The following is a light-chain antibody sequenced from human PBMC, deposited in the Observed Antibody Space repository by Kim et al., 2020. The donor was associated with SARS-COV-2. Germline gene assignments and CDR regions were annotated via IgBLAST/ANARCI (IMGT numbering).Light chain of an antibody. CDR1: ENINKW. J-gene: IGKJ4*01. V-gene: IGKV1-5*03. CDR2: MAS. CDR3: QQDNAFPPT. Sequence: ASVGDRVTLTCRASENINKWLVWYQQKPVKAPKVLIYMASSLESGVPSWFSGSGSGTECSLTISSLQPDDFATYYCQQDNAFPPTFGGGTKVDIK.